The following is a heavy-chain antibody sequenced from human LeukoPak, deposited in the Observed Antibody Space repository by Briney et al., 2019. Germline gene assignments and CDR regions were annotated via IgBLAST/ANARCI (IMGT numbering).Heavy chain of an antibody. CDR2: ISTSSSYI. V-gene: IGHV3-21*01. D-gene: IGHD3-22*01. CDR3: ARDFYDSSRYSWWFDT. J-gene: IGHJ5*02. CDR1: GFTFSSYS. Sequence: PGGSLRLSCAASGFTFSSYSMNWVRQAPGKVLEWVSSISTSSSYIYYADSVKGRFTISRDNAKNSLSLQMNSLRAEDTAVYYCARDFYDSSRYSWWFDTWGQGTLVTVAS.